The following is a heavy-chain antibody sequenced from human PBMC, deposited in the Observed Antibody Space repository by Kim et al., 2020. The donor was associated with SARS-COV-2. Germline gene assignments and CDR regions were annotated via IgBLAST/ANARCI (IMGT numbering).Heavy chain of an antibody. CDR1: GFTFDDYA. V-gene: IGHV3-9*01. D-gene: IGHD3-22*01. CDR2: ICWSSGSI. CDR3: ARDISSSCYYPDC. Sequence: GGSLRLSCAASGFTFDDYAMHWVRQAPGKGLEWVSGICWSSGSIYYADSVKGRFTISRDNAKNSLYLQMNSLRAEDTALYYCARDISSSCYYPDCWGKG. J-gene: IGHJ4*02.